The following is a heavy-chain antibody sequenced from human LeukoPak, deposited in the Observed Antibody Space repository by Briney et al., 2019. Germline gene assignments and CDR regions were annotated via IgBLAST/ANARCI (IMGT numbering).Heavy chain of an antibody. D-gene: IGHD1-26*01. CDR1: GFTFSSYA. J-gene: IGHJ4*02. Sequence: GGSLRLSCAASGFTFSSYAMHWVRQAPGKGLEWVAVISYDGSNKYYADSVKGRFTISRDNSKNTLYLQMNSLRAEDTAVYYCAKDLLGARDYFDYWGQGTLVTVSS. V-gene: IGHV3-30-3*01. CDR2: ISYDGSNK. CDR3: AKDLLGARDYFDY.